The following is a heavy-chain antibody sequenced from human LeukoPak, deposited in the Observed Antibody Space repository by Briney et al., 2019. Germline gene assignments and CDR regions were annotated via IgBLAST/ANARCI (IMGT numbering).Heavy chain of an antibody. V-gene: IGHV3-30-3*01. CDR3: AREHTSGWFDY. J-gene: IGHJ4*02. CDR1: GFTFNTYN. CDR2: LSYDGSNE. Sequence: GGSLRLSCAASGFTFNTYNIHWVRQAPGKGLEWVAVLSYDGSNEYYADSVKGRFTISRDNSKNTLCLQMNSLRVEDTAVYYCAREHTSGWFDYWGQGTLVTVSS. D-gene: IGHD6-19*01.